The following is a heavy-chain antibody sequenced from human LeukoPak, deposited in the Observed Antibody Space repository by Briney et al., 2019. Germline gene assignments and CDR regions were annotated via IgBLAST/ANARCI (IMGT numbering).Heavy chain of an antibody. Sequence: GGSLRLSCAASGFTFSIYGMIWVRQAPGKGLEWVATINPDGTDKRYVDSVKGRFTISRDNGKNSLYLQMNSLRAEDTAVYYCVRDDRGIAVGTRDHGAQGTLVTVSS. V-gene: IGHV3-7*03. D-gene: IGHD6-19*01. CDR1: GFTFSIYG. J-gene: IGHJ4*02. CDR2: INPDGTDK. CDR3: VRDDRGIAVGTRDH.